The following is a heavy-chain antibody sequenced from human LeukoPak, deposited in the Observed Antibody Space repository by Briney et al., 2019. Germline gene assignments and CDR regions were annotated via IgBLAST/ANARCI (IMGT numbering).Heavy chain of an antibody. CDR3: ATTYSSSSAFDY. CDR2: ISSSSSYI. CDR1: GFTFSSYS. Sequence: GGSLRLSCAASGFTFSSYSMNWVRQAPGKGLEWVSSISSSSSYIYYADSVKGRFTISRDNAKNSLYLQVNSLRAEDTAVYYCATTYSSSSAFDYWGQGTLVTVSS. D-gene: IGHD6-6*01. V-gene: IGHV3-21*01. J-gene: IGHJ4*02.